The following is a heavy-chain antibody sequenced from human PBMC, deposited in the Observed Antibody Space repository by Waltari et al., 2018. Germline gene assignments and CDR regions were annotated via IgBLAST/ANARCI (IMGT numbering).Heavy chain of an antibody. CDR3: ARSFSTLTVSKDFFDY. Sequence: QVQLVESGGGVAPPGRSLRLSCAASGFTFTTYGIHWVRQDPGKGLEWVAVIANDGSNPDYAYSVKGRFTISRDNSEDMSHLRMNTLRPEDTAVYFCARSFSTLTVSKDFFDYWGQGTLVTVSS. CDR2: IANDGSNP. V-gene: IGHV3-30*06. D-gene: IGHD4-4*01. J-gene: IGHJ4*02. CDR1: GFTFTTYG.